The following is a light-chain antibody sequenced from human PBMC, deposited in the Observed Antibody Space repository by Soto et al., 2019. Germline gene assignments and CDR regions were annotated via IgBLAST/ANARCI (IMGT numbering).Light chain of an antibody. CDR3: QQYSNWPPAIT. V-gene: IGKV1-8*01. J-gene: IGKJ5*01. CDR2: AAS. Sequence: AIRMTQSPSSFSASTVDRVTITCRASQGISSYLAWYQQKPGKAPKLLIYAASTLQSGVPSRFSGSGSGTDFTLTISCLQSEDVALYYCQQYSNWPPAITFGQGTRLEIK. CDR1: QGISSY.